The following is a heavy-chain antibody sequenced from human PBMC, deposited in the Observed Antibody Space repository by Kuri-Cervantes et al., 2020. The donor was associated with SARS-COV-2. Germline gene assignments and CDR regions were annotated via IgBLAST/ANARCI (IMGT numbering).Heavy chain of an antibody. CDR1: GFTFSSYA. Sequence: GESLKISCAASGFTFSSYAMSWVRQAPGKGLEWVSAISGSGGSTYYADSVKGRFTISRDNSKNTLYPQMNSLRAEDTAVYYCAKDQWELLGGGYWGQGTLVTVSS. D-gene: IGHD1-26*01. J-gene: IGHJ4*02. V-gene: IGHV3-23*01. CDR3: AKDQWELLGGGY. CDR2: ISGSGGST.